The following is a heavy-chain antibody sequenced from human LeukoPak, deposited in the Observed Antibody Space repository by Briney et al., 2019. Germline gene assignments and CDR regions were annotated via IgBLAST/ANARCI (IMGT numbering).Heavy chain of an antibody. J-gene: IGHJ4*02. CDR2: MNPNSGNT. CDR1: GYTFTSCD. D-gene: IGHD3-9*01. V-gene: IGHV1-8*01. Sequence: ASVKVSCKASGYTFTSCDINWVRQATGQGLEWMGWMNPNSGNTGYAQKFQGRVTMTRNTSISTAYMELSSLRSEDTAVYYCARGTELRYFDWLRDPGVFDYWGQGTLVTVSS. CDR3: ARGTELRYFDWLRDPGVFDY.